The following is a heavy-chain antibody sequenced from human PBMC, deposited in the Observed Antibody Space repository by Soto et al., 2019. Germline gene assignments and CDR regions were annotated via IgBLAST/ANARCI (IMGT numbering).Heavy chain of an antibody. CDR3: ARGDTVTTLMRYYYYGMDV. Sequence: ASVKVSCKASGYTFTRYDINWVRQATGQGLEWMGWMNPNSGNTGYAQKFQGRVTMTRNTSISTAYMELSSLRSEDTAVYYCARGDTVTTLMRYYYYGMDVWGQGTTVTVSS. D-gene: IGHD4-4*01. V-gene: IGHV1-8*01. CDR1: GYTFTRYD. CDR2: MNPNSGNT. J-gene: IGHJ6*02.